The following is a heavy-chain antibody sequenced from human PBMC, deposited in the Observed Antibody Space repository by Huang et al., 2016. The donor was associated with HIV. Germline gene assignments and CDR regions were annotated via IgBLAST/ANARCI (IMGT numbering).Heavy chain of an antibody. D-gene: IGHD2-21*02. CDR3: ARGGYCGGDCSRHNDY. V-gene: IGHV3-20*01. CDR1: GFTFDDYG. Sequence: EVQLVESGGGVVRPGGSLRLSCAASGFTFDDYGMSWVRQAPGKGLEWVSGINWNGGSTGYADSVKGRFTISRDNAKNSLYLQMNRLRAEDTALYHCARGGYCGGDCSRHNDYWGQGTLVTVSS. J-gene: IGHJ4*02. CDR2: INWNGGST.